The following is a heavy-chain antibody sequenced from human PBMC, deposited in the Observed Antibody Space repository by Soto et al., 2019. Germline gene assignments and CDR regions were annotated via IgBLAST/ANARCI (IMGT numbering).Heavy chain of an antibody. CDR2: IYYSGSA. V-gene: IGHV4-59*13. Sequence: PSETLSLTCTVSGGSISSYYWSWIRQRPGKGLEWIWYIYYSGSANYNPSLKSRVTISVDTSKNQFSLKLSSVNAADTAVYYCARGTNWVTYYYDRSGPDAFDIWGPGTLVTVSS. J-gene: IGHJ3*02. CDR3: ARGTNWVTYYYDRSGPDAFDI. D-gene: IGHD3-22*01. CDR1: GGSISSYY.